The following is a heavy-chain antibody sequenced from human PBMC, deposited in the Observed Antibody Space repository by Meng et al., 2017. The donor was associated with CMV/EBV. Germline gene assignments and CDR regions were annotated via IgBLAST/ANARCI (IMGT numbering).Heavy chain of an antibody. Sequence: ASVKVSYKASGYTFTGYYMHWVRQAPGQGFEWMGWINPNSGGTNYAQKFQGRVTMTRDTSISTAYMELSRLRSDDTAVYYCAREDVVAGTVAFDIWGQGTMVTVSS. CDR2: INPNSGGT. V-gene: IGHV1-2*02. D-gene: IGHD6-19*01. CDR3: AREDVVAGTVAFDI. J-gene: IGHJ3*02. CDR1: GYTFTGYY.